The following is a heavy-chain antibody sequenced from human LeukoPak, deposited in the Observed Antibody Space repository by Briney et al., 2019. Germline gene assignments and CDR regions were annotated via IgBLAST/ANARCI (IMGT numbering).Heavy chain of an antibody. CDR2: FSTYNGDT. Sequence: ASVKVSCKASGYTFTNCGINWVRQAPGQRPEWMGWFSTYNGDTKYAQKLKGRVTLTADTLTSTAYMELRTLISDDTATYYCAIGQGVITWGGADVYDVWGQGTTVIVSS. CDR3: AIGQGVITWGGADVYDV. V-gene: IGHV1-18*01. CDR1: GYTFTNCG. J-gene: IGHJ3*01. D-gene: IGHD3-16*01.